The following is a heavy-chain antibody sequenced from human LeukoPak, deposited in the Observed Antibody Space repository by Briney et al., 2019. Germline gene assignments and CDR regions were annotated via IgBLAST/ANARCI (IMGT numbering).Heavy chain of an antibody. V-gene: IGHV3-30*04. CDR1: GFTFSSYV. D-gene: IGHD2-15*01. Sequence: GGSLRLSCAASGFTFSSYVMHWVRQAPGKGLEWVAIISYDGSNEYYADSVKGRFTISRDNSKNTLYLQMNSLRAEDTAVYYCARLVKLYCSGGSCYPGAYYYYYYMDVWGKGTTVTISS. CDR3: ARLVKLYCSGGSCYPGAYYYYYYMDV. CDR2: ISYDGSNE. J-gene: IGHJ6*03.